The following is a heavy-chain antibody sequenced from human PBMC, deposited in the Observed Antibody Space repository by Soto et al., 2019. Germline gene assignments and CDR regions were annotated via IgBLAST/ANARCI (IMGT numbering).Heavy chain of an antibody. J-gene: IGHJ3*02. D-gene: IGHD2-2*01. CDR2: IIPILGIA. V-gene: IGHV1-69*02. CDR1: GYTFSSYT. CDR3: ARSVWDIVVVPAAIDDAFDI. Sequence: SLKVSCKTSGYTFSSYTIICVRQTPGQGLELIGRIIPILGIANYAQKFQGRVTITADKSTSTAYMELSSLRSEDTAVYYCARSVWDIVVVPAAIDDAFDIWGQGTMVTVSS.